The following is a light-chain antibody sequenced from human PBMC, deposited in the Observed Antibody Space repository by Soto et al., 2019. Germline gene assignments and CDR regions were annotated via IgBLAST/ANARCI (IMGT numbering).Light chain of an antibody. V-gene: IGKV1-12*01. CDR2: AAS. Sequence: DLQMTRSPSSVSASVGDRFTITCRASQGISDWLAWYQQKPGKAPKLLIYAASTLQSGVPSRFSGSGSGTGFTLTISSLQPEDFATYSCQQSNSFALTFGGGTKVDIK. J-gene: IGKJ4*01. CDR3: QQSNSFALT. CDR1: QGISDW.